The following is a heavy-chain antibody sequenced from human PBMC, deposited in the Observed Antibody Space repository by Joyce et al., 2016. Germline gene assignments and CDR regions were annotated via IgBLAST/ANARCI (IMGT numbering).Heavy chain of an antibody. CDR1: GFTLRNAY. CDR2: IKSRTDNGTT. J-gene: IGHJ4*02. CDR3: TTDSEVFGVVTDF. Sequence: EVQLVESGGGLVKPGGFLTLSCAAYGFTLRNAYMTWVRQALGKGLEWVGRIKSRTDNGTTDYAAPVKGRFIISRDDLRNMVYLQMNSLRTEDTAIYYCTTDSEVFGVVTDFWGPGTLVTVSS. D-gene: IGHD3-3*01. V-gene: IGHV3-15*01.